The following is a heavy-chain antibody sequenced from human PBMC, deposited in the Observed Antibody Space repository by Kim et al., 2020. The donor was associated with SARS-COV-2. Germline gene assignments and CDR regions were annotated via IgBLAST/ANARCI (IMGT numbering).Heavy chain of an antibody. V-gene: IGHV3-11*01. Sequence: GGSLRLSCAASGFTFSDYYMSWIRQAPGKGLEWVSYISSSGSTIYYADSVKGRFTISRDNAKNSLYLQMNSLRAEDTAVYYCARRSACVIMVYAIPYFDYWGQGTLVTVSS. CDR3: ARRSACVIMVYAIPYFDY. D-gene: IGHD2-8*01. J-gene: IGHJ4*02. CDR2: ISSSGSTI. CDR1: GFTFSDYY.